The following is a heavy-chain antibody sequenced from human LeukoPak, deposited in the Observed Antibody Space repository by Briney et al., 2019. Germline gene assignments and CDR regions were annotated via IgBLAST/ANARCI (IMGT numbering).Heavy chain of an antibody. J-gene: IGHJ4*02. Sequence: GGSLRLSCAASGFTFSRYEMNWVRQAPGKGLEWVSYISRSGDTIYFADSVKGRFTISRGNAKNSLYLQMSSLGAEDTAVYYCARDYASDYWGQGTLVTVSS. V-gene: IGHV3-48*03. D-gene: IGHD3-10*01. CDR2: ISRSGDTI. CDR1: GFTFSRYE. CDR3: ARDYASDY.